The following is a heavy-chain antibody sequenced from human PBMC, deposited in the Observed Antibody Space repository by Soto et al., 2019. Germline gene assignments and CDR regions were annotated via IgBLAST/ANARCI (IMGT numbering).Heavy chain of an antibody. V-gene: IGHV3-23*01. CDR2: ISGSGGST. J-gene: IGHJ6*02. Sequence: GGSLRLSCAASGFTFSSYAMSWVRQAPGKGLEWVSAISGSGGSTYYADSVKGRFTISRDNSKNTLYLQMNSLRAEDTAVYYCAKGVFRYCSSTSCSDYYYGMDVWGQGTTVTVSS. CDR3: AKGVFRYCSSTSCSDYYYGMDV. CDR1: GFTFSSYA. D-gene: IGHD2-2*01.